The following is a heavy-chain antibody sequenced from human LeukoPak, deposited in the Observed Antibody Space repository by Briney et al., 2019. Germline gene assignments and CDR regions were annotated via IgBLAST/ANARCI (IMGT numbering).Heavy chain of an antibody. CDR2: INPNSGGT. CDR1: GYTFTGYY. CDR3: AREVRGLLLSRNWFDP. D-gene: IGHD2/OR15-2a*01. J-gene: IGHJ5*02. Sequence: ASVKVSCKASGYTFTGYYMHWVRQAPGQGLEWMGWINPNSGGTNYAQKFQGRVTMTRDTSISTAYMELSRLRSDDTAVYYCAREVRGLLLSRNWFDPWGQGTLVTVPS. V-gene: IGHV1-2*02.